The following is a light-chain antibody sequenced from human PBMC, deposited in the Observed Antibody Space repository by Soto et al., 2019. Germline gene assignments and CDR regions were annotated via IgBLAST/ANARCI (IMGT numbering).Light chain of an antibody. V-gene: IGKV1-9*01. Sequence: DIHFTHSPSFLSASFGYIFTITCRPSQAVPNNMAWYQQKPGKPPKLLIYEESTLHSGVPSRFSGRKSGTQFTLTIDSLQPEDFATYYCQQVKSYPRTFGGGTKVDIK. CDR3: QQVKSYPRT. J-gene: IGKJ4*01. CDR2: EES. CDR1: QAVPNN.